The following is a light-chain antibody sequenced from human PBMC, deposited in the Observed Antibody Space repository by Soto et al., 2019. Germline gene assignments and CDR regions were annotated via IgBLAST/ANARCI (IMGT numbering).Light chain of an antibody. J-gene: IGKJ1*01. CDR1: QSVSSSS. CDR3: QQYGSSPGT. Sequence: EIVLTQSPGTLSLSPCERATLSCRASQSVSSSSLAWYQQKPGQAPRLLIYGASSRATGIPDRFSGSGSGTDFTLTSSRLEPEDVAVYYCQQYGSSPGTFGQGTKVDIK. V-gene: IGKV3-20*01. CDR2: GAS.